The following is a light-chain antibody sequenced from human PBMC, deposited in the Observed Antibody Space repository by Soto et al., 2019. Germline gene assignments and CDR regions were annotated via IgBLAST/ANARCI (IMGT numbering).Light chain of an antibody. J-gene: IGKJ4*01. Sequence: DIQMTQSPSSLSASVGDGDTITCRASQSISSYLNRNEQKPGKAPKLLIYAESRLQSGVPSRFSGSASGTDFTITISSPQAEDFATYYCQQSYSTPLTFGGGTKVEIK. CDR3: QQSYSTPLT. CDR1: QSISSY. CDR2: AES. V-gene: IGKV1-39*01.